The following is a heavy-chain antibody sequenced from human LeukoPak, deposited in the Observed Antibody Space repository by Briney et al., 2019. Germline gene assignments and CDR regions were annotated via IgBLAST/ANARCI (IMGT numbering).Heavy chain of an antibody. CDR3: TTSRVITMIVVVITNPFDY. CDR2: IKRKSDGETT. Sequence: GGSLRLSCAASGFTFTNAWMGWVRQAPGKGLEWVGRIKRKSDGETTEYAAPVKGRFTISRDDSKRTLILQMSSLKTDDTAVYYCTTSRVITMIVVVITNPFDYSGQGTLVTVSS. V-gene: IGHV3-15*01. CDR1: GFTFTNAW. J-gene: IGHJ4*02. D-gene: IGHD3-22*01.